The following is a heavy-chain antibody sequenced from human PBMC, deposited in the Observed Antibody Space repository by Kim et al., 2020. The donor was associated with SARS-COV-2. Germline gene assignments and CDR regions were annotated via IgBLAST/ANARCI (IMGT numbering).Heavy chain of an antibody. CDR1: GFTFSNYG. V-gene: IGHV3-30*03. CDR3: ARTSDFDY. J-gene: IGHJ4*02. Sequence: GGSLRLSCVASGFTFSNYGMHWVRQAPGKGLEWVSLISYDGNNKYYADSVKGRFTISRDTSKNTVYLQINSLRAEDTAVYYCARTSDFDYWGQGTLVTVSS. CDR2: ISYDGNNK.